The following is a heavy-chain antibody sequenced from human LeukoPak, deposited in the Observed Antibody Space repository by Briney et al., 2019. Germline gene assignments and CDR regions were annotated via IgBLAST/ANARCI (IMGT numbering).Heavy chain of an antibody. D-gene: IGHD3-22*01. CDR3: ARGRGYYDPFDY. J-gene: IGHJ4*02. V-gene: IGHV4-30-4*02. CDR2: IYYSGST. Sequence: NSSETLSLTCTVSGGSISSGDYYWRWIRQPPGKGLEWIGYIYYSGSTYYNPSLKSRVTISVDTSKNQFSLKLSSVTAADTAIYYCARGRGYYDPFDYWGQGTLVTVSS. CDR1: GGSISSGDYY.